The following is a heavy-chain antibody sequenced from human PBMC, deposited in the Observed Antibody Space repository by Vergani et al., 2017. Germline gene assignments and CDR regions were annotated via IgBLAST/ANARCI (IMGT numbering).Heavy chain of an antibody. CDR2: IHTGGST. J-gene: IGHJ4*02. CDR1: GESIRSGSHY. D-gene: IGHD2-15*01. V-gene: IGHV4-61*02. CDR3: ARSSPYCTSGSCPAI. Sequence: QVKLQESGPGLLKPSQTLSLTCTVSGESIRSGSHYWSWIRQPAGKGPEWIGHIHTGGSTDLNPSFKSRVSISVDTSKSQFSLNLNSVTVADTAVYYCARSSPYCTSGSCPAIWGQGTLVTVSS.